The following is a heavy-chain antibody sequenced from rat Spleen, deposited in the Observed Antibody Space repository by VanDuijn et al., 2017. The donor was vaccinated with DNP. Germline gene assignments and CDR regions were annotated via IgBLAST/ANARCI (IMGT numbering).Heavy chain of an antibody. Sequence: EVQLVESGGGLVQPGRSLKLSCAASGFTFSAYYMAWVRQAPAKGLEWVAYIGSPAYAPYYTDSVKGRFAIARDNAKSTLYLQMDSLRSEDNATYYCARHQVGAGAMDAWGQGTSVTVSS. V-gene: IGHV5-25*01. D-gene: IGHD5-1*01. CDR2: IGSPAYAP. J-gene: IGHJ4*01. CDR1: GFTFSAYY. CDR3: ARHQVGAGAMDA.